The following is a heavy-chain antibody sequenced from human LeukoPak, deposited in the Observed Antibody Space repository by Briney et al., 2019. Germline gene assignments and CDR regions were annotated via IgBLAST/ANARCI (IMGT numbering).Heavy chain of an antibody. D-gene: IGHD2-15*01. Sequence: ASVKVSCKASGYSFTSYGITWVRQAPGQGLEWMGWISGYNGNTYYAQKFQGRVTITTDESTSTAYMELSSLRSEDTAVYYCARDPLGYGRGLGENWGQGTMVTVSS. V-gene: IGHV1-18*01. CDR2: ISGYNGNT. CDR1: GYSFTSYG. CDR3: ARDPLGYGRGLGEN. J-gene: IGHJ3*01.